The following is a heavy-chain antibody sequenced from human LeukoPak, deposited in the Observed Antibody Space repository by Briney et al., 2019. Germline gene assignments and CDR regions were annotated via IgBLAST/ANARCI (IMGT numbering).Heavy chain of an antibody. CDR1: GGSISSSSYY. J-gene: IGHJ3*02. CDR3: ARGGKWEPNDAFDI. CDR2: IYYSGST. D-gene: IGHD1-26*01. Sequence: SETLSLTCTVSGGSISSSSYYWGWIRQPPGKGLEWIGYIYYSGSTNYNPSLKSRVTISVDTSKNQFSLKLSSVTAADTAVYYCARGGKWEPNDAFDIWGQGTMVTVSS. V-gene: IGHV4-61*05.